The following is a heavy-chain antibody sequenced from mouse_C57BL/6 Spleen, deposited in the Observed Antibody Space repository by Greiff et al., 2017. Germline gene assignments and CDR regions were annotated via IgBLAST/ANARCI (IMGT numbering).Heavy chain of an antibody. J-gene: IGHJ3*01. CDR3: ARWSNSAWFAY. CDR2: IDPSDSET. CDR1: GYTFTSYW. V-gene: IGHV1-52*01. Sequence: QVQLQQPGAELVRPGSSVKLSCKASGYTFTSYWMHWVKQRPIQGLEWIGNIDPSDSETHYNQKFKDKATLTVDKSSSTAYMQLSSLTSEDAAVCYCARWSNSAWFAYWGQGTLVTVSA. D-gene: IGHD2-5*01.